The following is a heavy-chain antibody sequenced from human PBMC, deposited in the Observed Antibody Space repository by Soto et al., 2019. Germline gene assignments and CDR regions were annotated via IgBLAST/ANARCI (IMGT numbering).Heavy chain of an antibody. Sequence: QVQLVQSGAEVKKPGASVKVSCKASGYTFTSYGISWVRQAPGQGLGWMGWISAYNGNTNYAQKLQGRVTMTTDTSTSTAYMELRSLRSDDTAVYYCAREGSALVAARYYYYGMDVWGQGTTVTVSS. CDR1: GYTFTSYG. CDR2: ISAYNGNT. J-gene: IGHJ6*02. D-gene: IGHD6-6*01. CDR3: AREGSALVAARYYYYGMDV. V-gene: IGHV1-18*01.